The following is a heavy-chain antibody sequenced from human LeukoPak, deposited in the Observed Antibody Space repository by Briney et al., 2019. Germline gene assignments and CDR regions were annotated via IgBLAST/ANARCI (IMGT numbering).Heavy chain of an antibody. CDR1: GFTFSSYA. Sequence: GGSLRLSCAASGFTFSSYAMSWVRQAPGKGLEWVSAISGSGGSTYYADSVKGRFTISRDNSKNTLYLQMNSLRAEDTAVYSCARDFSYFYGSGTYYDSWGQGTLVTVSS. D-gene: IGHD3-10*01. J-gene: IGHJ4*02. V-gene: IGHV3-23*01. CDR2: ISGSGGST. CDR3: ARDFSYFYGSGTYYDS.